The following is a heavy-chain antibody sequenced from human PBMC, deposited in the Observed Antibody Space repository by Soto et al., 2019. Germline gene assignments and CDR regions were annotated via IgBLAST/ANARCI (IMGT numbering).Heavy chain of an antibody. D-gene: IGHD6-13*01. J-gene: IGHJ4*02. CDR1: GFTFNNYA. CDR3: AKGALGSSSWYDFDY. Sequence: EVQLLESGGGLVQPGGSLRLSCAASGFTFNNYAMNWVRQAPGKGLEWVSSISGSGGSTYYADSVKGRFTISRDNPKNTLYLQMTSLRAEDTAVYYCAKGALGSSSWYDFDYWGQGTLVTVSS. CDR2: ISGSGGST. V-gene: IGHV3-23*01.